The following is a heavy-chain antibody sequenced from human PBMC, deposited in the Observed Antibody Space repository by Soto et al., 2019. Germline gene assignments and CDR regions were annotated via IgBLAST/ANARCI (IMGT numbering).Heavy chain of an antibody. CDR2: MNPNSGNT. V-gene: IGHV1-8*01. CDR3: ARHSEGELVATNWFDP. CDR1: GYTFTSYD. J-gene: IGHJ5*02. D-gene: IGHD5-12*01. Sequence: ASVKVSCKASGYTFTSYDINWVRQATGQGLEWMGWMNPNSGNTGYAQKFQGRVTMTRNTSISTAYMELSSLRSEDTAVYYCARHSEGELVATNWFDPWGQGTLVTVSS.